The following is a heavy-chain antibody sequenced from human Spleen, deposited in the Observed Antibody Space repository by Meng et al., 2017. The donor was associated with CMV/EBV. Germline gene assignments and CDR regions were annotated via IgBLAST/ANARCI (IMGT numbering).Heavy chain of an antibody. CDR3: ARDRYCSSTSCYSYYYGMDV. CDR1: GFTFSSYE. J-gene: IGHJ6*02. V-gene: IGHV3-48*03. Sequence: GESLKISCAASGFTFSSYEMNWVRQAPGKGLEWVSYISSSGSTIYYADSVKGRFTISRDNAKNSLYLQMNSLRAEDTAVYYCARDRYCSSTSCYSYYYGMDVWGQGTTVTVSS. D-gene: IGHD2-2*01. CDR2: ISSSGSTI.